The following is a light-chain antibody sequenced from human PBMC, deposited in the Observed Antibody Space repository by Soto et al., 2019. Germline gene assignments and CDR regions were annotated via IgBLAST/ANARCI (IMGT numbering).Light chain of an antibody. CDR3: QQRSNGLT. Sequence: DIVLTQSPATLSLSSGDRATLSCRASQSVSSSLAWYQQKPGQAPRLLIYDASSRASVIPARFSGSGSGTDFTLTISSLEPEDFAVYYCQQRSNGLTFGGGTKVEIK. CDR1: QSVSSS. CDR2: DAS. V-gene: IGKV3-11*01. J-gene: IGKJ4*01.